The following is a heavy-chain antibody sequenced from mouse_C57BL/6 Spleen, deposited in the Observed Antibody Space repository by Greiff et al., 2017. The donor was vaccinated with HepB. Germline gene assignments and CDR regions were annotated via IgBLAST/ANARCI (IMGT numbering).Heavy chain of an antibody. Sequence: QVHVKQPGAELVRPGSSVKLSCKASGYTFTSYWMHWVKQRPIQGLEWIGNIDPSDSETHYNQKFKDKATLTVDKSSSTAYMQLSSLTSEDSAVYYCARTYSNWYFDYWGQGTTLTVSS. V-gene: IGHV1-52*01. CDR3: ARTYSNWYFDY. J-gene: IGHJ2*01. CDR1: GYTFTSYW. CDR2: IDPSDSET. D-gene: IGHD2-5*01.